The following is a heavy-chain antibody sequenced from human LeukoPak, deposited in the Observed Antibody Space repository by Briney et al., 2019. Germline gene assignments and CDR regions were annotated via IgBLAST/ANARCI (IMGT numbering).Heavy chain of an antibody. J-gene: IGHJ3*02. CDR2: IYYSGST. CDR1: GGSIGSYY. V-gene: IGHV4-59*01. CDR3: ARDKIFGVARFAFDI. D-gene: IGHD3-3*01. Sequence: SETLSLTCTVSGGSIGSYYWSWIRQPPGKGLEWIGYIYYSGSTNYNPSLKSRVTISVDTSKNQFSLKLSSVTAADTAVYYCARDKIFGVARFAFDIWGQGTMVTVSS.